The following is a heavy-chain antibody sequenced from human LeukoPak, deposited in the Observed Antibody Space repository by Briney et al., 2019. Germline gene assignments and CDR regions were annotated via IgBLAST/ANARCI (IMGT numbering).Heavy chain of an antibody. CDR3: ASVGLLPFHDAFDI. J-gene: IGHJ3*02. Sequence: GGSLRLSCAASGFPFSSYAMTWVRQAPGKGLEWVAFIRYDGSNKYYADSVKGRFTISRDNTKNTLYLQMNSLRAEDTAVYYCASVGLLPFHDAFDIWGQGTMVTVSS. CDR2: IRYDGSNK. D-gene: IGHD3-22*01. V-gene: IGHV3-30*02. CDR1: GFPFSSYA.